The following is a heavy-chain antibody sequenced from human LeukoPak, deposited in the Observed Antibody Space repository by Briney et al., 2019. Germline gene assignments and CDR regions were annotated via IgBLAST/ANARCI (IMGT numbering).Heavy chain of an antibody. CDR1: GFTFSSYG. Sequence: PGGSLRLSCAASGFTFSSYGMSWVRQAPGKGLEWVANIKQDGSEKYYVDSVKGRFTISRDNAKNSLYLQMNSLRAEDTAVYYCARDASSSWYRNYYYMDVWGKGTTVTVSS. CDR2: IKQDGSEK. J-gene: IGHJ6*03. V-gene: IGHV3-7*01. D-gene: IGHD6-13*01. CDR3: ARDASSSWYRNYYYMDV.